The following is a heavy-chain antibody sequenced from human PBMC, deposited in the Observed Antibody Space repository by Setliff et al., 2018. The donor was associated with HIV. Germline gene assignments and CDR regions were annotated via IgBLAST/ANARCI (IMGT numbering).Heavy chain of an antibody. J-gene: IGHJ6*03. CDR1: GYTFTSYA. V-gene: IGHV1-3*01. CDR2: INAGYGNT. D-gene: IGHD2-21*01. CDR3: ARLSIPAYYYMDV. Sequence: ASVKVSCKASGYTFTSYAIHWVRQAPGQSLEWMGWINAGYGNTKYSQKFQGRVTITTDTSASTAYMELRSLRSDDTAVYYCARLSIPAYYYMDVWGKGTTVTVSS.